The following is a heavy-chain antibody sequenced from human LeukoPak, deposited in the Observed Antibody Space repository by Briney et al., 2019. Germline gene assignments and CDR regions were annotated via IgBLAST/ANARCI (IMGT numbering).Heavy chain of an antibody. J-gene: IGHJ3*02. CDR1: GGSISSSSYY. CDR2: IYYSGNT. Sequence: KSSETLSLTCTVSGGSISSSSYYWGWIRQPPGKGLEWIGSIYYSGNTYYNSSLKSRVTISLDTSKNQFSLTLTSVTAADTAVYYCARGGRWELPRPYAFDIWGQGTMVTVSS. CDR3: ARGGRWELPRPYAFDI. V-gene: IGHV4-39*07. D-gene: IGHD1-26*01.